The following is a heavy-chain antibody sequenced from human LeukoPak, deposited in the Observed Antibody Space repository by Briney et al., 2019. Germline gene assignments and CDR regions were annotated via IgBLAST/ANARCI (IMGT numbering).Heavy chain of an antibody. D-gene: IGHD5-18*01. V-gene: IGHV3-21*01. CDR2: ISSSSSYI. J-gene: IGHJ4*02. CDR3: ARDLSGVTGYTYGRGIDY. Sequence: GGSLRLSCAASGFTFSSYSMNWVRQAPGKGLEWVSSISSSSSYIYYADSVKGRFTISRDNAKNSLYLQMNSLRAEDTAVYYCARDLSGVTGYTYGRGIDYWGQGTLVTVSS. CDR1: GFTFSSYS.